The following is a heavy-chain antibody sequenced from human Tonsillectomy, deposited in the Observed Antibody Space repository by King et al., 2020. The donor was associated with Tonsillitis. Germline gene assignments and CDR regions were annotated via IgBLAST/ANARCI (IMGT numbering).Heavy chain of an antibody. V-gene: IGHV4-4*07. CDR1: GGSISGYY. Sequence: QLQESGPGLVKPSETLSLTCTVSGGSISGYYWNWIRQPPGKGLEWSGRIYSSGSTNYNPSLKSRVILSLDTSKNQFSLGVTSVTAADTAVYYCARDREQWLILGAFDLWGQGTLVTVSS. J-gene: IGHJ3*01. D-gene: IGHD3-16*01. CDR2: IYSSGST. CDR3: ARDREQWLILGAFDL.